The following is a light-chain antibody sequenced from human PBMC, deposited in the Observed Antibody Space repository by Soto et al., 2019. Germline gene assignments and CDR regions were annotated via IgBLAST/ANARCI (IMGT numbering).Light chain of an antibody. V-gene: IGLV2-14*01. Sequence: QSALTQPASVSGSPGQSITISCTGTSSDVGGYNYVSWYQQHPGKAPKLMIYDVINRPSGVSNRFSGSKSDNTASLTISGLPAEDEADYYCSSYTSSSTLYVFGTGTKLTVL. CDR3: SSYTSSSTLYV. CDR2: DVI. J-gene: IGLJ1*01. CDR1: SSDVGGYNY.